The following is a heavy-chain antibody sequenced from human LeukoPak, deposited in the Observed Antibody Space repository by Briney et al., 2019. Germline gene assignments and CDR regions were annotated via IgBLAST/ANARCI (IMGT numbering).Heavy chain of an antibody. Sequence: GGSLRLSCAASGFTFSSYSMNWVRQAPGKGLEWVSSISTSSIYIYYADSVKGRFTISRDNAKNSLYLQMNSLRAEDTAVYYCARAEAATGIAAAGTPATEEYYYYYMDVWGKGTTVTVSS. CDR1: GFTFSSYS. CDR2: ISTSSIYI. V-gene: IGHV3-21*01. D-gene: IGHD6-13*01. J-gene: IGHJ6*03. CDR3: ARAEAATGIAAAGTPATEEYYYYYMDV.